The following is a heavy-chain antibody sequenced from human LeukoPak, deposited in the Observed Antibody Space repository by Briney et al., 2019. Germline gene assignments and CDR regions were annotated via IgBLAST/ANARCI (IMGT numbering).Heavy chain of an antibody. CDR1: GFTFSSYD. Sequence: GGSLRLSCAASGFTFSSYDMHWVRQVTGKGLEWVSAIGTADDTYYAGSVKGRFTISRENAKNSLYLQMSSLRAGDTAVYYCARAVAGAGWFDPWGQGALVTVSS. CDR3: ARAVAGAGWFDP. J-gene: IGHJ5*02. CDR2: IGTADDT. D-gene: IGHD6-19*01. V-gene: IGHV3-13*01.